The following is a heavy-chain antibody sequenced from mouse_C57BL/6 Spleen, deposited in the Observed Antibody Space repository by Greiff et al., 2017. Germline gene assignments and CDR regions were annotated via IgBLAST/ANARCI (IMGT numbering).Heavy chain of an antibody. V-gene: IGHV1-64*01. Sequence: QVQLQQSGAELVKPGASVKLSCKASGYTFTSYWMHWVKQRPGQGLEWIGMIHPNSGSTNYNEKFKSKATLTVDKSSSTAYMQLSSLTSEDSAVYYCARKGGYYPYYFDYWGQGTTLTVSS. D-gene: IGHD2-3*01. J-gene: IGHJ2*01. CDR2: IHPNSGST. CDR3: ARKGGYYPYYFDY. CDR1: GYTFTSYW.